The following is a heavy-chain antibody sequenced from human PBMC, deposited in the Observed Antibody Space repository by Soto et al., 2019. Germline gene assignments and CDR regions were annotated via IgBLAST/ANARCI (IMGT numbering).Heavy chain of an antibody. D-gene: IGHD1-7*01. CDR1: GGTFSSYP. J-gene: IGHJ4*02. CDR3: ARPPSTGTTSGYYFDY. Sequence: QVQLVQSGAEVKKPGSSVKVSCKASGGTFSSYPISWVRQAPGQGLEWMGRIIPILDITDYAQRFQGRVTITANKSTSTAYRELSSLSSDDTAVYYCARPPSTGTTSGYYFDYWGQGTLVTVSS. V-gene: IGHV1-69*02. CDR2: IIPILDIT.